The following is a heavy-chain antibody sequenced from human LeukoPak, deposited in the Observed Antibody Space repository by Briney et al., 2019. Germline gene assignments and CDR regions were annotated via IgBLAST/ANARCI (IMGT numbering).Heavy chain of an antibody. D-gene: IGHD3-10*01. V-gene: IGHV4-59*01. CDR3: ARHYGTLWYYYYMGV. Sequence: PSETLSLTCTVSGGSISSYYWSWIRQPPGKGLEWIGYIYYSGSTNYNPSLKSRVTISVDTSKNQFSLKLSSVTAADTAVYYCARHYGTLWYYYYMGVWGKGTTVTVSS. CDR1: GGSISSYY. J-gene: IGHJ6*03. CDR2: IYYSGST.